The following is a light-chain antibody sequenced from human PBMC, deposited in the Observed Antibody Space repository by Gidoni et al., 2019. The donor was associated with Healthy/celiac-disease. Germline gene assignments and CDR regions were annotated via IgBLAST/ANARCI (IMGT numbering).Light chain of an antibody. J-gene: IGKJ3*01. V-gene: IGKV1-9*01. Sequence: DIQLTQSPSFLSASVGDRVTITCRASQGISSYLAWYQKKPGKAPKLLIYAASTLQSGVPSRFSGSGSGTEFTLTITSLQHEDFATYYCQQLNSYPLTFGPGTKVDIE. CDR3: QQLNSYPLT. CDR2: AAS. CDR1: QGISSY.